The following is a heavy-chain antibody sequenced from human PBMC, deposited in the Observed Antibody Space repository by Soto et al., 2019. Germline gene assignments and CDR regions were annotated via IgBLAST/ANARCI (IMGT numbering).Heavy chain of an antibody. Sequence: VGSLRLSCAASGFTFSSYAMSWVRQAPGKGLKWISPISGSGTSTYYADSVKGRFTISRDNSKNTMYLQMNSLRAEDTALYFCAKENTPDYGDYVDYWGQGTLVTVSS. CDR3: AKENTPDYGDYVDY. CDR2: ISGSGTST. V-gene: IGHV3-23*01. D-gene: IGHD4-17*01. J-gene: IGHJ4*02. CDR1: GFTFSSYA.